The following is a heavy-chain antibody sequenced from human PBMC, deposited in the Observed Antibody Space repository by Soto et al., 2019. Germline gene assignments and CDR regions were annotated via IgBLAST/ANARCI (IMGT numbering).Heavy chain of an antibody. Sequence: QVQLQESGPGLVKPSQTLSLTCTVSGASINSGDYYWTWLRQYPGKGLEWIGYIYYSGSAYYNPSLKSRFTISVDTSNNQFSLKLSSVTAADTAVYYCAREGGYKKDAFDIWGQGTMVTVSS. V-gene: IGHV4-31*03. J-gene: IGHJ3*02. CDR1: GASINSGDYY. D-gene: IGHD5-12*01. CDR2: IYYSGSA. CDR3: AREGGYKKDAFDI.